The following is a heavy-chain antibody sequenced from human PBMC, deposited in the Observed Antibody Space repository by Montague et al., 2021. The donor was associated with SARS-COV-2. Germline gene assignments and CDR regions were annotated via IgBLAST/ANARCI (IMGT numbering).Heavy chain of an antibody. J-gene: IGHJ5*02. CDR3: TYHSGSYVWFDP. CDR1: GDSVSSNSGS. Sequence: CAISGDSVSSNSGSWNWIRQSPSRGLEWLGRTYYRSKWHNDYSVSVKSRITINPDTSKNQFSLQLNSVTPEDTAMYYCTYHSGSYVWFDPWGQGILVIVSS. CDR2: TYYRSKWHN. V-gene: IGHV6-1*01. D-gene: IGHD1-26*01.